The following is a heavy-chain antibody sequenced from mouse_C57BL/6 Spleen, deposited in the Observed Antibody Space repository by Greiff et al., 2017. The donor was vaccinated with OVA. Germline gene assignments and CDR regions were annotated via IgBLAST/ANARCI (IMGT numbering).Heavy chain of an antibody. D-gene: IGHD4-1*01. CDR1: GFTFSSYT. V-gene: IGHV5-9*01. J-gene: IGHJ3*01. CDR3: ARRELTGTFAY. Sequence: EVQLVESGGGLVKPGGSLKLSCAASGFTFSSYTMSWVRQTPEKRLEWVATISGGGGNTYYPDSVKGRFTISRDNAKNTLYLQMSSLRSEDTALYYCARRELTGTFAYWGQGTLVTVSA. CDR2: ISGGGGNT.